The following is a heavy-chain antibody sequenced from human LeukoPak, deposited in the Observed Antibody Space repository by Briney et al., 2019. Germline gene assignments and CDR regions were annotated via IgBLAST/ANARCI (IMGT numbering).Heavy chain of an antibody. D-gene: IGHD3-22*01. J-gene: IGHJ4*02. CDR1: GFTFSSYW. V-gene: IGHV3-21*01. CDR3: ARDRSPYDGSGYSFDY. Sequence: PGGSLRLSCAASGFTFSSYWMNWVRQAPGKGLEWVSSISSAGSYTYYTDSLKGRFTISRDNAKSSLYLQMNSLRAEDTAVYYCARDRSPYDGSGYSFDYWGQGTLVTVSS. CDR2: ISSAGSYT.